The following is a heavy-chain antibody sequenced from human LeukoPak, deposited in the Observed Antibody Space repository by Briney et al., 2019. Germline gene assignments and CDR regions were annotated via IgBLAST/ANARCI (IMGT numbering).Heavy chain of an antibody. J-gene: IGHJ4*02. V-gene: IGHV2-5*02. D-gene: IGHD3-22*01. CDR2: IYWDEDK. Sequence: SGPTLVNPTQTLTLTCTFSGFSLSTTGVGVGWIRQPPGKALEWLALIYWDEDKHYSPSLRSRITITKDTSKNQVVLTVSNLDPVDTATYYCAHRPNDYDSGGYPKYFFDYWGQGTLVTVS. CDR1: GFSLSTTGVG. CDR3: AHRPNDYDSGGYPKYFFDY.